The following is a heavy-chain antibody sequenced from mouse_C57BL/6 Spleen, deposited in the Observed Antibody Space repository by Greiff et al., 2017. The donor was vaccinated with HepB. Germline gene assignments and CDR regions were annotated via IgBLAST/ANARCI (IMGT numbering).Heavy chain of an antibody. D-gene: IGHD2-4*01. CDR1: GFSLTSYG. V-gene: IGHV2-2*01. CDR2: IWSGGST. J-gene: IGHJ4*01. Sequence: QVQLQQSGPGLVQPSQSLSITCTVSGFSLTSYGVHWVRQSPGKGLEWLGVIWSGGSTDYNAAFISRLSISKDNSKSQVFFKMNSLQADDTAIYYCARISYYDYDVDYAMDYWGQGTSVTVSS. CDR3: ARISYYDYDVDYAMDY.